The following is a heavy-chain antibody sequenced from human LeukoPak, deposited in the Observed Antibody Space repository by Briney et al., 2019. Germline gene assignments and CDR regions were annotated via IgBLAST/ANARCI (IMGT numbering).Heavy chain of an antibody. J-gene: IGHJ4*02. V-gene: IGHV1-18*01. CDR1: GYTFTNYG. CDR2: ISAYNGNT. Sequence: ASVKVSCKASGYTFTNYGISWVRQAPGQGLEWMGWISAYNGNTKYAQNLQGRVTMTTDTSTSTAYMELRSLRSDDTAVYYCARDLFVVALDYWGQGTLVTVSS. D-gene: IGHD2-15*01. CDR3: ARDLFVVALDY.